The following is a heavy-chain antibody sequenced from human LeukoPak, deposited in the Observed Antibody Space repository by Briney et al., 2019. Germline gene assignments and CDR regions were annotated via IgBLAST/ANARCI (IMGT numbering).Heavy chain of an antibody. CDR2: INPSGGST. V-gene: IGHV1-46*01. Sequence: ASVKVSCKASGYTFTSYYMHWVRQAPGQGLEWMGIINPSGGSTSYAQKFQGRVTMTRDTSTSTVYMELSSLRSEDTAVYYCARVPATVTTAAPFDYWGQGTPVTVSS. CDR1: GYTFTSYY. D-gene: IGHD4-17*01. CDR3: ARVPATVTTAAPFDY. J-gene: IGHJ4*02.